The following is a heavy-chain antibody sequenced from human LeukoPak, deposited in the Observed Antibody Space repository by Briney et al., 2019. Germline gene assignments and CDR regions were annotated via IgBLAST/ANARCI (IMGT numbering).Heavy chain of an antibody. CDR2: IKQDGSEK. CDR1: GFTFSSYW. Sequence: GGSLRLSCAASGFTFSSYWMSWVRQAPGKGLEWVANIKQDGSEKYYVDSVKGRFTISRDNAKNSLYLQMNSLRAEDTAVYYCAKEETRPPRSPYKNWGQGTLVTVSS. V-gene: IGHV3-7*03. J-gene: IGHJ4*02. D-gene: IGHD5-24*01. CDR3: AKEETRPPRSPYKN.